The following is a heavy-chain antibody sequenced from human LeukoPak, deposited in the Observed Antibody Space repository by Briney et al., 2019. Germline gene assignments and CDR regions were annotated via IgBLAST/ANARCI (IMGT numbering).Heavy chain of an antibody. D-gene: IGHD3-22*01. V-gene: IGHV3-30*18. J-gene: IGHJ6*02. CDR3: AKDYYDSSGYYRLYYYYYGMDV. CDR1: GFTFSSYG. Sequence: PGGSLRLSCAASGFTFSSYGMHWVRQAPGKGLEWVAVISYDGSNKYYADSVKGRFTISRDNSKNTLYLQMNSLRAEDTAVYYCAKDYYDSSGYYRLYYYYYGMDVWGQGTTVTVSS. CDR2: ISYDGSNK.